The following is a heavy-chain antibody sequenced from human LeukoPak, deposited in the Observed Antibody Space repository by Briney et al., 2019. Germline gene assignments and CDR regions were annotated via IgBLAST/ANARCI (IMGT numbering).Heavy chain of an antibody. V-gene: IGHV3-30*18. J-gene: IGHJ3*02. CDR1: GFTFSSYG. CDR3: AKERSYDFWSGYQVDAFDI. D-gene: IGHD3-3*01. CDR2: ISYDGSNK. Sequence: GGSLRLSCAASGFTFSSYGMHWVRQAPGKGLEWVAVISYDGSNKYYADSVKGRFTISRDDSKNTLYLQMNSLRAEDTAVYYCAKERSYDFWSGYQVDAFDIWGQGTMVTVSS.